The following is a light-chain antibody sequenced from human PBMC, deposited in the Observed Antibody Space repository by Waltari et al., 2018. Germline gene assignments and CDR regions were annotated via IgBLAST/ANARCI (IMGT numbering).Light chain of an antibody. CDR2: FVS. J-gene: IGLJ2*01. V-gene: IGLV3-21*04. CDR3: QVWDGTSDQPV. CDR1: DIGSPS. Sequence: SYVLTQPHPVSVAPGKTARITCGGNDIGSPSVPWYQQKPGQAPVMVIFFVSDRPSGISERFSGSKSGNTATLTISRVEAGDEADYFCQVWDGTSDQPVFGGGTKLTVL.